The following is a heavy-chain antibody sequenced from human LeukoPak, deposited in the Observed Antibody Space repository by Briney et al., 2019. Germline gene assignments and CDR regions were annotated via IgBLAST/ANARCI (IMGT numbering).Heavy chain of an antibody. J-gene: IGHJ6*02. V-gene: IGHV3-21*01. CDR2: ISSSSYI. CDR1: GFTFSDYS. D-gene: IGHD6-6*01. CDR3: AKDSSSSNYYYGMDV. Sequence: GGSLRLSCAASGFTFSDYSMNWVRQAPGKGLELVSSISSSSYIYYADSVKGRFTISRDNAKNSLYLQMNSLGAEDTAVFYCAKDSSSSNYYYGMDVWGQGTTVTVSS.